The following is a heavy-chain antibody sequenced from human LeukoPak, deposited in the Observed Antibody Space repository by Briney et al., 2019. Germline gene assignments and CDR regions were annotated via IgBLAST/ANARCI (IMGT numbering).Heavy chain of an antibody. D-gene: IGHD5-24*01. Sequence: SETLSLTCSVSGGSISSSSYYWGWIRQPPGKGLEWIGSLYYSGSTYYNPSLKSRVTISVDTSKNQFSLKLSSVTAADTAVYYCALTHRDGYKLFDYWGQGTLVTVSS. CDR3: ALTHRDGYKLFDY. CDR2: LYYSGST. V-gene: IGHV4-39*07. J-gene: IGHJ4*02. CDR1: GGSISSSSYY.